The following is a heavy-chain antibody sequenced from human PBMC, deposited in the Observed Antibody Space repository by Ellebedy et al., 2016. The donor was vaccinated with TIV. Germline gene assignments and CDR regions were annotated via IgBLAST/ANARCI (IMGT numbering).Heavy chain of an antibody. Sequence: MPSETLSLTCNVSGGSISTFYWSWIRQPPGKGLEFIGYIYYIGITNYNPSLESRVAISIDTSKNQVSLKLTSVTAADTAVYYCAREGIDGYNYFDYWGRGTLVTVSS. J-gene: IGHJ4*02. CDR2: IYYIGIT. D-gene: IGHD5-24*01. CDR3: AREGIDGYNYFDY. CDR1: GGSISTFY. V-gene: IGHV4-59*01.